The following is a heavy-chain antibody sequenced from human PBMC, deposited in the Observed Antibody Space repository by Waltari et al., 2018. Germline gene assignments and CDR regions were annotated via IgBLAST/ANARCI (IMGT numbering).Heavy chain of an antibody. CDR1: GFTFSSYA. CDR3: AKERRSTALDI. J-gene: IGHJ3*02. V-gene: IGHV3-23*03. CDR2: IYSGGST. D-gene: IGHD4-4*01. Sequence: EVQLLESGGGLVQPGGSLRLSCAASGFTFSSYAMSWVRQAPGKGLEWVSVIYSGGSTYYADSVKGRFTISRDNSKNTLYLQMNSLRAEDTAVYYCAKERRSTALDIWGQGTMVTVSS.